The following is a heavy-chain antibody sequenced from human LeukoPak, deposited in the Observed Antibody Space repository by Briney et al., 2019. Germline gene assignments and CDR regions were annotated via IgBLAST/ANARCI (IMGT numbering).Heavy chain of an antibody. V-gene: IGHV3-30-3*01. CDR3: AREVNAFDI. Sequence: GTSLRLSCAASGFTFSIYVMHWVRQAPGKGLEWVAFISNDGSREHYADSVKGRFTISRDNSKNTLYLQTNSLRAEDTAVYYCAREVNAFDIWGQGTVVTVSS. CDR2: ISNDGSRE. CDR1: GFTFSIYV. J-gene: IGHJ3*02.